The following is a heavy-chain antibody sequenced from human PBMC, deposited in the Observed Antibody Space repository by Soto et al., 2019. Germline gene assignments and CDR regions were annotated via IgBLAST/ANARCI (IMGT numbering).Heavy chain of an antibody. J-gene: IGHJ6*02. CDR1: GGSMSSGGYY. Sequence: SETLSLTCTVSGGSMSSGGYYWSWIRQHPGKGLEWIGYIFYSGSTYYSPSLKSRVTISVDTSKNQFSLKLSSVTAADTAVYYCARQRPTDGRWEFANYYGMDVWGQGTPVTVSS. CDR3: ARQRPTDGRWEFANYYGMDV. V-gene: IGHV4-31*03. CDR2: IFYSGST. D-gene: IGHD1-26*01.